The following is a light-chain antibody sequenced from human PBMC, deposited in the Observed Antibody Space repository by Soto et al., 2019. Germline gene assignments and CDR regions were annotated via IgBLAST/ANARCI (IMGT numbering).Light chain of an antibody. CDR2: EVT. Sequence: QSALTQPASVSGSPGQSIAISCTGTSGDVGGYDYVSWYQQHPDKAPKPMIYEVTKRPSWVSNRFSGSKSGNTACRTISGLQPEDEADYYCRSQTSGSTRVFGSGIKVTVL. CDR3: RSQTSGSTRV. J-gene: IGLJ1*01. V-gene: IGLV2-14*01. CDR1: SGDVGGYDY.